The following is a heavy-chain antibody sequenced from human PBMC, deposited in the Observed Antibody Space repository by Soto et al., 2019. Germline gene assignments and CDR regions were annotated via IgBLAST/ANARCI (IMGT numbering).Heavy chain of an antibody. V-gene: IGHV3-30-3*01. Sequence: GGSLRLSCAASGFTFSSYAMHWVRQAPGKGLEWVAVISYDGSNKYYADSVKGRFTISRDNSKNTLYLQMNSLRAEDTAVYYCARDKIHRGGMSVFIPYYYYYGMDVWGQGTTVTVS. CDR1: GFTFSSYA. J-gene: IGHJ6*02. CDR3: ARDKIHRGGMSVFIPYYYYYGMDV. D-gene: IGHD2-21*01. CDR2: ISYDGSNK.